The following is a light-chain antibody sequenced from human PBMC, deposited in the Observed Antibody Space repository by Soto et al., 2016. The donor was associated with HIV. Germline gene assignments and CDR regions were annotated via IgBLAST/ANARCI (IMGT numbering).Light chain of an antibody. J-gene: IGKJ2*01. CDR2: ATS. CDR3: LQDYDRPYT. Sequence: IQMTQSLSTLSASVGDRVTITCRASQGIKNALGWYQQKPGKAPKLLIYATSSLGGGVPSRFSGSGSGTDFTLTISSLQREDSASYFCLQDYDRPYTFGQGPSWRSN. CDR1: QGIKNA. V-gene: IGKV1-6*01.